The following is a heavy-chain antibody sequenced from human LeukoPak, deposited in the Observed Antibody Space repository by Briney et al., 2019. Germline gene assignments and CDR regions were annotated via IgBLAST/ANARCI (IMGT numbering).Heavy chain of an antibody. D-gene: IGHD1-26*01. V-gene: IGHV3-23*01. CDR2: ISGSGGST. CDR3: AKFEAPSGRYWRSFDY. Sequence: GGSLRLSCAASGFTFSGYAMNWVRQAPGKGLELVSSISGSGGSTYYADSVKGRFTISRDNSKNTLYLQMNSLRAEDTAVYYCAKFEAPSGRYWRSFDYWGQGTLVTVSS. J-gene: IGHJ4*02. CDR1: GFTFSGYA.